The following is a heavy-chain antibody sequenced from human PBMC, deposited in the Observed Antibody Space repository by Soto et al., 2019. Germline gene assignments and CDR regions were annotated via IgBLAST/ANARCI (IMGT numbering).Heavy chain of an antibody. V-gene: IGHV3-23*01. D-gene: IGHD6-19*01. J-gene: IGHJ4*02. CDR3: AKDVESGWYEAFDY. CDR1: GFAFSQYG. Sequence: GSLRLSCTASGFAFSQYGMSWVRQAPGKGLEWVSSIRSFDYRTNYADSVKGRFTISRDNSKSTLSLKMNSLRAEDTAVYYCAKDVESGWYEAFDYCGQGTMVTVYS. CDR2: IRSFDYRT.